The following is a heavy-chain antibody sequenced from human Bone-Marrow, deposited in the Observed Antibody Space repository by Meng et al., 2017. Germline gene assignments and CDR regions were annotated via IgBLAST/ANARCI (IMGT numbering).Heavy chain of an antibody. CDR1: GGIFSNYV. D-gene: IGHD2-2*01. J-gene: IGHJ4*02. Sequence: VKVSCKALGGIFSNYVIGWVRQAPGQGLEWMGGINAVFGTTNYAQKFQGRVTITTDESTSTVYMELTRLTSEDTAVYFCARKAGNCISTTCYSLDYWGQGTLVTVSS. CDR2: INAVFGTT. CDR3: ARKAGNCISTTCYSLDY. V-gene: IGHV1-69*05.